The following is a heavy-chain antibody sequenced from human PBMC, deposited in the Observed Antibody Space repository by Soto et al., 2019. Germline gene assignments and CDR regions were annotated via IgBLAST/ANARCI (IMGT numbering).Heavy chain of an antibody. CDR3: ARGVVVAAPHPTNFDY. V-gene: IGHV4-34*01. Sequence: PSETLSLTCAVYGGSFSGYYWSWIRQPPGKGLEWIGEINHSGSTNYNPSLKSRVTISVDTSKNQFSLKLSSVTAADTAVYYCARGVVVAAPHPTNFDYWGQGTLVTVSS. J-gene: IGHJ4*02. D-gene: IGHD2-15*01. CDR2: INHSGST. CDR1: GGSFSGYY.